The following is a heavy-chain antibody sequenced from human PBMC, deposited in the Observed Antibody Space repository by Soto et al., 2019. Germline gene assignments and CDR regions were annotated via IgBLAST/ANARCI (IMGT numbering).Heavy chain of an antibody. Sequence: GGSLRLSCAVSGFSVSNQMSWVRQAPGHGLEWVAGIYSGGSTYYGDCAKGRFTISRDSSKNMLYLQMDSLRGDDTAVYYCVTWYSYGYLWGQGTLVTVSS. J-gene: IGHJ5*02. CDR1: GFSVSNQ. CDR3: VTWYSYGYL. D-gene: IGHD5-18*01. CDR2: IYSGGST. V-gene: IGHV3-53*01.